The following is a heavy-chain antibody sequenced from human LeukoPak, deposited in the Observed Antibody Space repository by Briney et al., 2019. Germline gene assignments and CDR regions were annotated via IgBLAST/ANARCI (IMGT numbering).Heavy chain of an antibody. CDR2: INPSGGST. J-gene: IGHJ6*04. Sequence: GASVKVSCKASGYTSTSYYMHWVRQAPGQGLEWMGIINPSGGSTSYAQKFQGRVTMTRDTSTSTVYMELSSLRSEDTAVYYCARDEVGYCSSTSCRPYYYYYYGMDVWGKGTTVTVSS. D-gene: IGHD2-2*01. V-gene: IGHV1-46*01. CDR1: GYTSTSYY. CDR3: ARDEVGYCSSTSCRPYYYYYYGMDV.